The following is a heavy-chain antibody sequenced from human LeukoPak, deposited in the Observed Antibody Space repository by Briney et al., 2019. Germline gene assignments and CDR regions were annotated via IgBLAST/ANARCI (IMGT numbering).Heavy chain of an antibody. V-gene: IGHV5-51*01. J-gene: IGHJ4*02. CDR3: ASILTDYGDYSFDY. CDR1: GYSFTSYW. D-gene: IGHD4-17*01. CDR2: IYPGDSDT. Sequence: GEFLKISCKGSGYSFTSYWIGWVRQMPGKGLAWMGIIYPGDSDTRYSPSFQGQVTISADKSISTAYMQWSSLKASDTAMYYCASILTDYGDYSFDYWGQGTLVTVSA.